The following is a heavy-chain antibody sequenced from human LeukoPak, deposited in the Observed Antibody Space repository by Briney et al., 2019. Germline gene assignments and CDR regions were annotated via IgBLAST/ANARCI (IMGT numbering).Heavy chain of an antibody. D-gene: IGHD1-26*01. CDR3: ASYSGSYSGIDY. V-gene: IGHV3-9*01. CDR1: GFTFDDYA. CDR2: ISWNSGSI. J-gene: IGHJ4*02. Sequence: GGSLRLSCAASGFTFDDYAMHWVRQAPGKGLEWVSGISWNSGSIGYADSVKGRFTISRDNAKNSLYLQMNSLRAEDTAVYYCASYSGSYSGIDYWGQGTLVTVSS.